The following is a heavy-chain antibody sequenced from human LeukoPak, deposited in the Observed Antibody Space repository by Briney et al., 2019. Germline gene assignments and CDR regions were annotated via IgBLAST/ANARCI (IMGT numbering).Heavy chain of an antibody. V-gene: IGHV3-64D*06. J-gene: IGHJ4*02. CDR3: VKDGMSAAWGFFDY. D-gene: IGHD6-25*01. Sequence: PGGSLRLSCSASGFTFSSYAMHWVRQAPGKGLEYVSGISTNGGSTYYADSVKGRFTISRDNSKNTLYFQMSSLKGDDTAVYYCVKDGMSAAWGFFDYWGQGTLVTVSS. CDR2: ISTNGGST. CDR1: GFTFSSYA.